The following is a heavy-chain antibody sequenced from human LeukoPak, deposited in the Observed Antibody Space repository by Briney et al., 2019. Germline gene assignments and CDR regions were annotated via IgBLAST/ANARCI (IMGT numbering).Heavy chain of an antibody. J-gene: IGHJ5*02. CDR3: ARPRVGVTGYSFDP. V-gene: IGHV4-39*01. CDR2: IYYSGST. Sequence: PSETLSLTCTVSGGSISSSSYYWGWIRQPPGKGLEWIGSIYYSGSTYYNPSLKSRVTISVDTSKNQFSLKLSSVTAADTAVYYCARPRVGVTGYSFDPWGQGTLVTVSS. CDR1: GGSISSSSYY. D-gene: IGHD3-9*01.